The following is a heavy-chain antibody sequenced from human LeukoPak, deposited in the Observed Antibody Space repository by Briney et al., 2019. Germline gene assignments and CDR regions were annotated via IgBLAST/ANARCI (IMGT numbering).Heavy chain of an antibody. CDR3: ARDGKYYDFWSGYYALYYFYY. D-gene: IGHD3-3*01. V-gene: IGHV1-2*06. Sequence: ASVKVSCKASGYTFTGYYMHGVGQAPGKGREGMGRINPRSGGTKYARKFKGRVTMKRERAMSTAYMGVSRLRSYDTAVYYCARDGKYYDFWSGYYALYYFYYWGQGTLVTVSS. J-gene: IGHJ4*02. CDR2: INPRSGGT. CDR1: GYTFTGYY.